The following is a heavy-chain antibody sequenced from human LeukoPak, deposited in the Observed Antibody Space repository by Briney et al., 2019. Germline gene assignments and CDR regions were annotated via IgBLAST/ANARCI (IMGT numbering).Heavy chain of an antibody. Sequence: SETLSLTCTVSSGSVSNSHYYWAWVRQPPGKGLEWLGSIFYSGNTHYNPSLKSPVTISIDTSKNQFSLKVSSVTAADTAVYYCARHDFSYGYDWVAFDYWGQGTLVTVSS. CDR3: ARHDFSYGYDWVAFDY. CDR2: IFYSGNT. V-gene: IGHV4-39*01. J-gene: IGHJ4*02. D-gene: IGHD3/OR15-3a*01. CDR1: SGSVSNSHYY.